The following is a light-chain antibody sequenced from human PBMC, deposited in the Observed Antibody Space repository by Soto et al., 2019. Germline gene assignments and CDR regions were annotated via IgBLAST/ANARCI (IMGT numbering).Light chain of an antibody. CDR2: EVS. J-gene: IGLJ3*02. CDR3: SSYAGSNNWV. CDR1: SSDVGDYNY. Sequence: QSALTQPPSASGSPGQSVTISCTGTSSDVGDYNYVSWYQQHPGKAPKLMIYEVSKRPSVVPDRFSGSKSSNTASLTVSGLQVEDEADYYCSSYAGSNNWVFGGGTKLTVL. V-gene: IGLV2-8*01.